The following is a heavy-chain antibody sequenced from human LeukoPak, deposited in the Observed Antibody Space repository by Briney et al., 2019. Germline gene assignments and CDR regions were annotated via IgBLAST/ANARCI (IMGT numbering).Heavy chain of an antibody. V-gene: IGHV3-23*01. CDR1: GFTFDDYG. J-gene: IGHJ4*02. CDR3: AKAKAWLVPTYFDY. D-gene: IGHD6-19*01. Sequence: GGSLRLSCAASGFTFDDYGMSWVRQAPGKGLEWVSAISGSGGSTYYADSVKGRFTISRDNSKNTLYLQMNSLRAEDTAVYYCAKAKAWLVPTYFDYWGQGTLVTVSS. CDR2: ISGSGGST.